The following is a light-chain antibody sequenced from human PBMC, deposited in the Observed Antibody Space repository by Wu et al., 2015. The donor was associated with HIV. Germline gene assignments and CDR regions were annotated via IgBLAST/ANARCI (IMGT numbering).Light chain of an antibody. CDR3: QQYNDWPYN. Sequence: EIVLTQSPGTLSLSPGERATLTCRASQNINNHLAWYQQKPGQSPRLLIYGASNRASGIPARFSASGSGTEFTLTIISLQSEDFVIYYCQQYNDWPYNFGLGTRLQL. CDR1: QNINNH. V-gene: IGKV3-15*01. CDR2: GAS. J-gene: IGKJ2*01.